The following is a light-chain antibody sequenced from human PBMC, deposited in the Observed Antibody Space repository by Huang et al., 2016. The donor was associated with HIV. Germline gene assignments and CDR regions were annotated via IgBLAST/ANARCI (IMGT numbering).Light chain of an antibody. CDR1: QTIKNIY. V-gene: IGKV3-20*01. J-gene: IGKJ5*01. CDR2: GAS. CDR3: QQYDSSQGIS. Sequence: PGERATVSCRVSQTIKNIYLAWYQQKPGQGPRLLIYGASSRATDIPDRFSGSGSGTDFTLTINRLEPEDFAVYYCQQYDSSQGISFGQGTRLEMK.